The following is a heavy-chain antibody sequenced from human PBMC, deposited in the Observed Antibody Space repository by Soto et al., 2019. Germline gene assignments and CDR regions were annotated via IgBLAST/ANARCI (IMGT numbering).Heavy chain of an antibody. D-gene: IGHD3-16*01. J-gene: IGHJ6*02. Sequence: EVKLLDSGGGLVQTGGSLRLSCAASGFTFSSYAMGWVRQAPGKGLDWVSVISGSGGITYSADSVKGRFTISRDNSKNILYLQMNSLRAEDTALYYCAKGITDTGGYYYYSMDVWGQGTAVTGSS. CDR2: ISGSGGIT. CDR1: GFTFSSYA. V-gene: IGHV3-23*01. CDR3: AKGITDTGGYYYYSMDV.